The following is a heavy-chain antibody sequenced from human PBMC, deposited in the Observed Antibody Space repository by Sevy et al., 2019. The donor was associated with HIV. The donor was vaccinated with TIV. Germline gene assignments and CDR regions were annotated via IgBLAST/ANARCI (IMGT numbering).Heavy chain of an antibody. J-gene: IGHJ4*02. CDR1: GFSFSSYG. D-gene: IGHD2-21*01. Sequence: GGSLRLSCAASGFSFSSYGMHWVRQAPGKGLEWMSYIQYDGSNKDYADSVKGRFTISRDNSKNTLYLQMKSLRVEDPAVFYCGKEGGGEGGDHWGQGTLVTVSS. CDR2: IQYDGSNK. V-gene: IGHV3-30*02. CDR3: GKEGGGEGGDH.